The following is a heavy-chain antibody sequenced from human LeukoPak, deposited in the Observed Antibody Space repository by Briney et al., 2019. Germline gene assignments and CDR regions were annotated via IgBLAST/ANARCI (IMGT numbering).Heavy chain of an antibody. CDR3: AELGITMIGGV. CDR2: INWNGGST. J-gene: IGHJ6*04. V-gene: IGHV3-20*04. CDR1: GFTFDDYG. D-gene: IGHD3-10*02. Sequence: GGSLRLSCAASGFTFDDYGMSWVRQGPGKGLEWVSGINWNGGSTGYADSVKGRFIISRDNAKNSLYLQMNSLRAEDTAVYYCAELGITMIGGVWGKGTTVTISS.